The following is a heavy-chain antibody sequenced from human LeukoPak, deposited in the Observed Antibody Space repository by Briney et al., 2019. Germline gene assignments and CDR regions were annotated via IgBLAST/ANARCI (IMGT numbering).Heavy chain of an antibody. CDR1: GGSINSGDYY. CDR3: ARDRWFWSGYPLNYYGMDV. Sequence: SETLSLTCTVSGGSINSGDYYWSWIRQPPGKGLEWIGYIYYSGSTYYNPSLKSRVTISVDTSKNQFSLKLSSVTAADTAVYYCARDRWFWSGYPLNYYGMDVWGQGTTVTVSS. D-gene: IGHD3-3*01. V-gene: IGHV4-30-4*01. CDR2: IYYSGST. J-gene: IGHJ6*02.